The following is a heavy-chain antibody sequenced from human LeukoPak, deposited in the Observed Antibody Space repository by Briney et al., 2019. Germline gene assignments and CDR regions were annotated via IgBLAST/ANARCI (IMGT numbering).Heavy chain of an antibody. CDR2: IIPIFGTA. J-gene: IGHJ4*02. CDR1: GGTFSSYA. Sequence: VASVKVSCKASGGTFSSYAISWVRQAPGQGLEWMGGIIPIFGTANYAQKFQGRVTITADGSTSTAYMELSSLRSEDTAVYYCARGAGRIAVAGTWVDYWGQGTLVTVSS. CDR3: ARGAGRIAVAGTWVDY. D-gene: IGHD6-19*01. V-gene: IGHV1-69*01.